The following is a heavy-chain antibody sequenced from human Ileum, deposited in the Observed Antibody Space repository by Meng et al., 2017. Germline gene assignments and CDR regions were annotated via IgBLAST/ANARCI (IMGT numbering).Heavy chain of an antibody. CDR2: IIPIFGTA. J-gene: IGHJ6*02. CDR3: AREFRENYGDYNPYYYGMDV. CDR1: GGTFSSYA. V-gene: IGHV1-69*13. Sequence: SVKVSCKASGGTFSSYAISWVRQAPGQGLEWMGGIIPIFGTANYAQKFQGRVTITADESTSTAYMELSSLRSEDTAVYYCAREFRENYGDYNPYYYGMDVWGQGTTVTVSS. D-gene: IGHD4-17*01.